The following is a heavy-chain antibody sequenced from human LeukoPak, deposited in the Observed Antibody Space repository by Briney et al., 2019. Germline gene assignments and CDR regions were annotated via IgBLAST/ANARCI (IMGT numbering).Heavy chain of an antibody. CDR2: ISGSAGST. CDR3: ARVLRYCSGGNCYSGGLGYMDV. D-gene: IGHD2-15*01. V-gene: IGHV3-23*01. J-gene: IGHJ6*03. CDR1: GFTFSSYA. Sequence: GGSLRLSCAASGFTFSSYAMSWVRQAPGKGLEWVSGISGSAGSTDYADSVKGRFTISRDNSKNTLYLQMNSLRAEDTAVYYCARVLRYCSGGNCYSGGLGYMDVWGKGTTVTISS.